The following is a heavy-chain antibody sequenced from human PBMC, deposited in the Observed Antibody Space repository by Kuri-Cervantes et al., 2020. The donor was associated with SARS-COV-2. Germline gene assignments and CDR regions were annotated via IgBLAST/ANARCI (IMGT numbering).Heavy chain of an antibody. Sequence: SVKVSCKASRDTFTTFGFSWVRQAPGQGLEWMGGIIPFFGTPSYAQRFEGRVTITADEPTSTAYMELSSLRSEDTAVYYCARDFPLEYGVFDYWGQGTLVTVSS. CDR3: ARDFPLEYGVFDY. V-gene: IGHV1-69*13. CDR2: IIPFFGTP. CDR1: RDTFTTFG. D-gene: IGHD2/OR15-2a*01. J-gene: IGHJ4*02.